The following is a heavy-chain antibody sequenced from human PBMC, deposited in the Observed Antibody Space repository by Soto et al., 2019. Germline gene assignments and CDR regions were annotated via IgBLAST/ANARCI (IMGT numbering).Heavy chain of an antibody. Sequence: QVQLVQSGAEVKKPGASVKVSCKASGYTFASYDISWVRQAPGQGLEWMGWISAYNGNTNYAQKLQGRVTMTTDTSTSTAYMELRSLRSDDTAVYYCARDTWPEVVVAASFDYWGQGTLVTVSS. CDR3: ARDTWPEVVVAASFDY. D-gene: IGHD2-15*01. CDR1: GYTFASYD. J-gene: IGHJ4*02. CDR2: ISAYNGNT. V-gene: IGHV1-18*01.